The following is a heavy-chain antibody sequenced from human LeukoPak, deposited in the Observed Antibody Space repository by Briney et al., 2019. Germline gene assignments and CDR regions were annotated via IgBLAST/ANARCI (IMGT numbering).Heavy chain of an antibody. V-gene: IGHV3-30*02. CDR2: IRYDGSNK. Sequence: GGSLRLSCAASGFTFSSYGMHWVRQAPGKGLEWVAFIRYDGSNKDYADSVKGRFTISRDNSKNTLSLQMNSLRAEDTAVYYCAKDLGQAAAARPDYWGQGTLVTVSS. CDR3: AKDLGQAAAARPDY. J-gene: IGHJ4*02. D-gene: IGHD6-13*01. CDR1: GFTFSSYG.